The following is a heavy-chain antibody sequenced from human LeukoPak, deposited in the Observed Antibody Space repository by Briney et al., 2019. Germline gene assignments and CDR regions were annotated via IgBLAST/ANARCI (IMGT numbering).Heavy chain of an antibody. Sequence: SETLSLTCTVSGGSISSSSYYWGWIRQPPGKGLEWIGSIYYSGSTYYNPSLKSRVAISVDTSKNQFSLKLSSVTAADTAVYYCARSIHNYDILTGYADFDYWGQGTLVTVSS. CDR3: ARSIHNYDILTGYADFDY. J-gene: IGHJ4*02. CDR2: IYYSGST. D-gene: IGHD3-9*01. V-gene: IGHV4-39*07. CDR1: GGSISSSSYY.